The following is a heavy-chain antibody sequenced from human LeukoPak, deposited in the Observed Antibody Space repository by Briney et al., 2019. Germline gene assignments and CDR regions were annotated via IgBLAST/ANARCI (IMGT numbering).Heavy chain of an antibody. CDR2: ITSDGSST. CDR3: ARDLGDGTPFGY. J-gene: IGHJ4*02. D-gene: IGHD1-7*01. Sequence: SGGSLRLSCAASGFTFSSFWMHWVRQPPGKGLVWVSRITSDGSSTRSADSVKGRFTTSRDNAKNTLYLQLNSLRVEDTATYFCARDLGDGTPFGYWGQGTLVTVSS. CDR1: GFTFSSFW. V-gene: IGHV3-74*01.